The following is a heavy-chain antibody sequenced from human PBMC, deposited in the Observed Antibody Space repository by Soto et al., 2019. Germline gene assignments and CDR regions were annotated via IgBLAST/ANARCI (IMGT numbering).Heavy chain of an antibody. D-gene: IGHD5-18*01. CDR3: ARVQRGLGIQLWPTHFDY. V-gene: IGHV4-34*01. J-gene: IGHJ4*02. Sequence: PSETLSLTCAVYGGSFSGYYWSWIRQPPGKGLEWIGEINHSGSTNYNPSLKSRVTISVDTSKNQFSLKLSSVTAADTAVYYCARVQRGLGIQLWPTHFDYWGQGTLVTVSS. CDR1: GGSFSGYY. CDR2: INHSGST.